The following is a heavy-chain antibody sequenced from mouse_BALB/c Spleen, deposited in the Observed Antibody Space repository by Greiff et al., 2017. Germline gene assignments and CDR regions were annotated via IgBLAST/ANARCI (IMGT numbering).Heavy chain of an antibody. V-gene: IGHV5-9-3*01. CDR1: GYTFSSYA. Sequence: DVKLVESGGGLVKPGGSLKLSCAASGYTFSSYAMSWVRQTPEKRLEWVANISSGGSYTYYPDSVKGRSTISRDNAKNTLYLQMSSLRSEDTALYYCATNGHPLLAYWGQGTLVTVSA. D-gene: IGHD1-1*02. CDR3: ATNGHPLLAY. CDR2: ISSGGSYT. J-gene: IGHJ3*01.